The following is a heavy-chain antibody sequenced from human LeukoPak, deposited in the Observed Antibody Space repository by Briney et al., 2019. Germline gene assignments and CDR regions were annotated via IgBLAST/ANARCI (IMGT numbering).Heavy chain of an antibody. CDR3: AKVLVGYFDY. Sequence: GGPLRLSCAASGFTFSSYGMHWVRQAPGKGLGWVAVISYDGSNKYYADSVKGRFTISRDNSKNTLYLQMNSLRAEDTAVYYCAKVLVGYFDYWGQGTLVTVSS. D-gene: IGHD6-6*01. J-gene: IGHJ4*02. CDR2: ISYDGSNK. V-gene: IGHV3-30*18. CDR1: GFTFSSYG.